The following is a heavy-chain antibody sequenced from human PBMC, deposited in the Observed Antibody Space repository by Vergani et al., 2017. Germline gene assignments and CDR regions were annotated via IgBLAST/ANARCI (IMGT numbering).Heavy chain of an antibody. D-gene: IGHD3-10*01. CDR2: ISGSGGST. V-gene: IGHV3-23*01. J-gene: IGHJ4*02. CDR3: ARDPGYYGSGSYYNRPYYFDY. Sequence: EVQLLESGGGLVQPGGSLRLSCAASGFTFSSYAMSWVRQAPGKGLEWVSAISGSGGSTYYADSVKRRFTISRDNAKNSLYLQMNSLRADDTAVYYCARDPGYYGSGSYYNRPYYFDYWGQGTLGTVSS. CDR1: GFTFSSYA.